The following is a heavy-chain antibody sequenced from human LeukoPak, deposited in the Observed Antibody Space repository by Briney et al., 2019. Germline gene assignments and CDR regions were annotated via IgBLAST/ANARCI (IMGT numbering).Heavy chain of an antibody. J-gene: IGHJ4*02. CDR2: IYYSGST. CDR1: GGSISSYY. D-gene: IGHD6-19*01. V-gene: IGHV4-59*01. CDR3: ARQGYSSGFYYFDY. Sequence: PSETLSLTCTVSGGSISSYYWSWIRQPPGKGLEWIGYIYYSGSTNYNPSLKSRVTISADASQNQFSLKLSSVTAADTAVYYCARQGYSSGFYYFDYWGQGTLVTVSS.